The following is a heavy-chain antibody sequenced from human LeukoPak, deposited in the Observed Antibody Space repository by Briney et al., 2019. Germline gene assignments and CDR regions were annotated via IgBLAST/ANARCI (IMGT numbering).Heavy chain of an antibody. J-gene: IGHJ6*02. CDR1: GIRVSTLY. CDR2: IYRDGQT. V-gene: IGHV3-66*01. D-gene: IGHD1-26*01. Sequence: GGPLRLSCVASGIRVSTLYMSWVRQAPGKGLEWVSLIYRDGQTYYADSVRGRFTISRDNSKNTVFLQMNNVRVDDTGVYYCTREREPWGMDVWGQGTTVIVSS. CDR3: TREREPWGMDV.